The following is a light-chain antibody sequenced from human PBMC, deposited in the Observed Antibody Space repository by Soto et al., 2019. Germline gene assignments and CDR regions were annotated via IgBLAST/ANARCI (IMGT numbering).Light chain of an antibody. J-gene: IGLJ2*01. Sequence: QSVLTQPPSASGTPGQRVTISCSGSSSNIGSNTVYWYQQLPGTAPKLLIYSNSQRPSGVPDRFSGSKSGTSASLAISGLLSEDEADYYCAAWDDSPNGVVFGGGTKLTVL. CDR1: SSNIGSNT. CDR2: SNS. V-gene: IGLV1-44*01. CDR3: AAWDDSPNGVV.